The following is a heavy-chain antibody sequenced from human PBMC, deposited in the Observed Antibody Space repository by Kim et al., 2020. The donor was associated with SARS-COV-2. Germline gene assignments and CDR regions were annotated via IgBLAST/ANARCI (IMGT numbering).Heavy chain of an antibody. CDR3: ARGKSYYYDSSGYYVLY. J-gene: IGHJ4*02. Sequence: GGSLRLSCAASGFTFSSYSMNWVRQAPGKGLEWVSSISSSSSYIYYADSVKGRFTISRDNAKNSLYLQMNSLRAEDTAVYYCARGKSYYYDSSGYYVLYWGQGTLVTVSS. CDR2: ISSSSSYI. V-gene: IGHV3-21*01. CDR1: GFTFSSYS. D-gene: IGHD3-22*01.